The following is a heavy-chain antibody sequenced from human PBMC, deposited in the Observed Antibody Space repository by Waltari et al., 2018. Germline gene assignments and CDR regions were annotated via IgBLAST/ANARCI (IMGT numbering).Heavy chain of an antibody. Sequence: EVQLVQSGAEVTKPGESLKISCKGSGYTFSNYWIAWVRQMPGKGLEWMGIIYPGDSDTRYSPSFQGQVTISADKSISNAYLQWSSLKASDTAMYYCARHVTVAKHYYAMDVWGQGTTVTVSS. V-gene: IGHV5-51*01. CDR2: IYPGDSDT. J-gene: IGHJ6*02. CDR1: GYTFSNYW. D-gene: IGHD2-2*01. CDR3: ARHVTVAKHYYAMDV.